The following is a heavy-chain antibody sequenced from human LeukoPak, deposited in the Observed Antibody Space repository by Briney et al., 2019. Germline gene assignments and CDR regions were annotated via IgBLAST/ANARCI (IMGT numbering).Heavy chain of an antibody. Sequence: ASVKVSCKVSGYTLTELSMLWVRQAPGKGLEWMGGFDPEDGETIYAQKFQGRVTMTEDTSTDTAYMELSSLRSEDTAVYYCATGTVAAAYYYYGMDVWGQGTTVTVSS. D-gene: IGHD6-19*01. CDR2: FDPEDGET. J-gene: IGHJ6*02. CDR1: GYTLTELS. CDR3: ATGTVAAAYYYYGMDV. V-gene: IGHV1-24*01.